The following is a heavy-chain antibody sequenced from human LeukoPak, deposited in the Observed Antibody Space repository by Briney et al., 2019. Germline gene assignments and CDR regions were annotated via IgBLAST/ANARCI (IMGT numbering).Heavy chain of an antibody. D-gene: IGHD4-23*01. V-gene: IGHV1-2*06. J-gene: IGHJ4*02. CDR1: GYTFADYF. Sequence: ASVKVSCKTSGYTFADYFIHWVRQAPGQGLEWMGRINANSGGTYYEQKFQGRVTMTRDTSISTAYVEVNWLISDDTAIYYCARDPEWGDYGGFDYWGQGTLVTVSS. CDR3: ARDPEWGDYGGFDY. CDR2: INANSGGT.